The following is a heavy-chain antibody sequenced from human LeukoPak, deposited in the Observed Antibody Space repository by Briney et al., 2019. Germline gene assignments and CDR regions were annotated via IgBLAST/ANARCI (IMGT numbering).Heavy chain of an antibody. CDR2: IRTSAEGANYA. CDR3: ASDQRYAFDY. Sequence: GSLRLSCATSGFSFTDYPMNWVRQAPGKGLEWVSNIRTSAEGANYAYYADSVKGRVTISRDDGKNTLYLHMNSLRDDDTAVYYCASDQRYAFDYWGQGILVTVS. V-gene: IGHV3-48*02. D-gene: IGHD3-9*01. J-gene: IGHJ4*02. CDR1: GFSFTDYP.